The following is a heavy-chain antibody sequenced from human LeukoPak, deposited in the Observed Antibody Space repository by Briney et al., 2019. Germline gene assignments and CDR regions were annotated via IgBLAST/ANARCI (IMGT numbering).Heavy chain of an antibody. D-gene: IGHD2/OR15-2a*01. J-gene: IGHJ3*02. CDR3: ARVPEIVITHYAFDI. V-gene: IGHV4-34*01. CDR1: GLSFSGYF. CDR2: INHSGST. Sequence: SDTLSLTCSVYGLSFSGYFWSWIRHPPGKVLELIGEINHSGSTHYNPPLKSRVTISVDTSKKQFSLKLSSVTAADTAVYYCARVPEIVITHYAFDIWGQGTMVTVSS.